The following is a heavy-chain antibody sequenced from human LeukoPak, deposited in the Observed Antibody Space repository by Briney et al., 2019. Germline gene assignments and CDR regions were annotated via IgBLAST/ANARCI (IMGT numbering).Heavy chain of an antibody. Sequence: PGGSLGLSCAASGFTFSSYEMNWVRQAPGKGLEWVSYISSSGSTIYYADSVKGRFTISRDNAKNSLYLQMNSLRAEDTAVYYCAELGITMIGGVWGKGTTVNISS. J-gene: IGHJ6*04. CDR1: GFTFSSYE. D-gene: IGHD3-10*02. CDR3: AELGITMIGGV. V-gene: IGHV3-48*03. CDR2: ISSSGSTI.